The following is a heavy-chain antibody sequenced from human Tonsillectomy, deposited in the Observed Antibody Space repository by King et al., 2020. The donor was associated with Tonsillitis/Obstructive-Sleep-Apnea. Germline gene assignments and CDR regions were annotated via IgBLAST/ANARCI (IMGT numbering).Heavy chain of an antibody. CDR2: IRSKTYGGTT. Sequence: VQLVESGGGSVKPGRSLSLSCTPAGFSFGDFGMSWFRRAPGKGLEWVGLIRSKTYGGTTDYAASVRGRFTISRDDSKSIAYLQMNSLKTEDTAVYYCTSTLFEKGDYYYYMDVWGKGTAVTVSS. CDR3: TSTLFEKGDYYYYMDV. D-gene: IGHD3-3*01. V-gene: IGHV3-49*05. J-gene: IGHJ6*03. CDR1: GFSFGDFG.